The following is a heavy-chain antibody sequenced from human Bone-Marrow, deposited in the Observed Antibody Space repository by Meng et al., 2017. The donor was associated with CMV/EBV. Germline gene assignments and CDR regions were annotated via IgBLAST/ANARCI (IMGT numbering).Heavy chain of an antibody. D-gene: IGHD5-18*01. CDR2: IYSGGST. J-gene: IGHJ4*02. CDR3: ARIPVDTTFFIQEFYFDS. CDR1: GFTVSSNY. Sequence: GESLKISCAASGFTVSSNYMSWVRQAPGKGLEWVSVIYSGGSTYYADSVKGRFTISRDNAKNSLYLQMSSLRVGDTAVYYCARIPVDTTFFIQEFYFDSWGLGTLVTVSS. V-gene: IGHV3-53*01.